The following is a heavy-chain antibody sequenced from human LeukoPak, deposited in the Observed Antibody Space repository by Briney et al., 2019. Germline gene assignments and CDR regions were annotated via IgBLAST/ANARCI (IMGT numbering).Heavy chain of an antibody. D-gene: IGHD4-17*01. CDR3: AKEDYVPFDY. Sequence: GGSLRLSCAASGFTFSNYEMNWIRQAPGKGLEWVSYISSSGSTIYYADSVKGRFTISRDNSKNTLYLQMNSLRAEDTAVYYCAKEDYVPFDYWGQGTLVTVSS. CDR1: GFTFSNYE. V-gene: IGHV3-48*03. J-gene: IGHJ4*02. CDR2: ISSSGSTI.